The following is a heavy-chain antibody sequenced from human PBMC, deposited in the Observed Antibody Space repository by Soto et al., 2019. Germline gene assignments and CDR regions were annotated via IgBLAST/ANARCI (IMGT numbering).Heavy chain of an antibody. D-gene: IGHD2-2*01. CDR3: ARGLVVPAGIRYYYYGMDV. CDR1: GGTFSNYA. CDR2: IIPIFNTA. Sequence: QVQLVQSGAEVKKPGSSVKVSCKASGGTFSNYAISWVRQAPGQGLEWMGGIIPIFNTANYAQKFQGRVTITADKSTSTAYMELSSLRSEDTAGYYCARGLVVPAGIRYYYYGMDVWGQGTTVTVSS. V-gene: IGHV1-69*06. J-gene: IGHJ6*02.